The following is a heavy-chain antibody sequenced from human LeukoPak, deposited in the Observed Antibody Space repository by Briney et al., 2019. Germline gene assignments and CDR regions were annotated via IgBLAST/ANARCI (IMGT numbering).Heavy chain of an antibody. CDR2: ISSSSTYI. CDR3: ARVRSGNYYYYYGMDV. D-gene: IGHD1-26*01. V-gene: IGHV3-21*01. J-gene: IGHJ6*02. CDR1: GFTFSNYA. Sequence: GGSLRLSCAASGFTFSNYAMSWVRQAPGKGLEWVSSISSSSTYIYYADSVKGRFTISRDNAKNSLYLQMNSLRAEDTAVYYCARVRSGNYYYYYGMDVWGQGTTVSVSS.